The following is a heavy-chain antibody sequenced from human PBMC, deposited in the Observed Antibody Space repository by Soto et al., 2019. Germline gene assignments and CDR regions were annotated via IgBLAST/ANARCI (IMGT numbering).Heavy chain of an antibody. V-gene: IGHV3-33*08. CDR2: IWYDGRNK. Sequence: SLRLPCAASGFTFSLYGMHWVRQAPGQGVAWEAVIWYDGRNKYYADSVQGRFTISSDNSKNTLYLQMNSPRADDTARYHGAVVIQFIVVVQASDTRCYVDVWGKGTLVTVSS. D-gene: IGHD2-2*01. CDR1: GFTFSLYG. J-gene: IGHJ4*03. CDR3: AVVIQFIVVVQASDTRCYVDV.